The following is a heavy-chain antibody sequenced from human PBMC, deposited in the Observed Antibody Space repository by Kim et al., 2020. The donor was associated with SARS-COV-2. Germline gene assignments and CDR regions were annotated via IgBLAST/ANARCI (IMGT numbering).Heavy chain of an antibody. CDR3: ARDRFTVTVGEYLYGMGF. Sequence: ASVKVSCKASGYTFSSYDINWVRQAPGQGLEWMGGMNPNIGNTNYAQKFQGRVTITADASTSTAYMELSSLRFEDTAFYYCARDRFTVTVGEYLYGMGFW. D-gene: IGHD4-17*01. V-gene: IGHV1-8*03. CDR2: MNPNIGNT. J-gene: IGHJ6*01. CDR1: GYTFSSYD.